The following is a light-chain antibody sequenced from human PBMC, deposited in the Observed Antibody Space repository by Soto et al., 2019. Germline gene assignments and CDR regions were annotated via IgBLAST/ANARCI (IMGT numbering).Light chain of an antibody. CDR2: WAS. CDR3: QQYFSTPWT. Sequence: SPLSCWSSQSVLSDSTHRDYLAWYQQKPGQPPKLIIYWASTRESGVPDRFSGSGSGTDFTLTISSLQADDVAVYYCQQYFSTPWTFGQGTQVEIK. V-gene: IGKV4-1*01. CDR1: QSVLSDSTHRDY. J-gene: IGKJ1*01.